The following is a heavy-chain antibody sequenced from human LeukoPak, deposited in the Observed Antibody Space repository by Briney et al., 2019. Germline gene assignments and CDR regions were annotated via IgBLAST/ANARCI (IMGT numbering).Heavy chain of an antibody. CDR2: INPNSGGT. CDR3: ARADTAMAQYYFDY. CDR1: GYTFTGYY. Sequence: ASVKVSCKASGYTFTGYYMHWVRQAPGQGLEWMGWINPNSGGTNYAQKFQGRVTMTRDTSISTAYMELSRLRSDDTAVYYCARADTAMAQYYFDYWGQGTLVTVSS. V-gene: IGHV1-2*02. D-gene: IGHD5-18*01. J-gene: IGHJ4*02.